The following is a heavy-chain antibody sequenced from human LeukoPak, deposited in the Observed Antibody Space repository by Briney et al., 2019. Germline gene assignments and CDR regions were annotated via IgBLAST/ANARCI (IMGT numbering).Heavy chain of an antibody. V-gene: IGHV4-34*01. Sequence: SETLSLTCAVYGGSFSGYYWSWIRQPPGKGLEWIGEINHSGSTNYNPSLESRVTISVDTSKNQFSLKLSSVTAADTAVYYCARGGRAYSYGYYWGQGTLVTVSS. CDR1: GGSFSGYY. CDR2: INHSGST. CDR3: ARGGRAYSYGYY. D-gene: IGHD5-18*01. J-gene: IGHJ4*02.